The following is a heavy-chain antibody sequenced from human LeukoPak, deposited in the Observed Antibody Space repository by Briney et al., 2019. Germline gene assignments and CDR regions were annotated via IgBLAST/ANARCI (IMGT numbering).Heavy chain of an antibody. Sequence: GESLKISWKGSGYSFPNYWIGWVRQMPGKGLEWLGILYPSDSDTRYSPSFQGQVTISADKSISTAYLQWSSLKASDTAMYYCASRLRERFDSWGQGTLVTVSS. CDR1: GYSFPNYW. V-gene: IGHV5-51*01. CDR2: LYPSDSDT. D-gene: IGHD5-12*01. J-gene: IGHJ4*02. CDR3: ASRLRERFDS.